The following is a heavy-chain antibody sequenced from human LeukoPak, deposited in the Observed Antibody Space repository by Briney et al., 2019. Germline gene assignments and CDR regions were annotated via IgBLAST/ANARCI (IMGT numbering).Heavy chain of an antibody. J-gene: IGHJ4*02. Sequence: GGSLRLSCAASGFTFSGSAMHWVRQASGKGLEWVGRIRSKANSYATAYAASVKGRFTISRDDSKNTAYLQMNSLKTEDTAVYYCTRLVTMVRGVTQPDYWGQGTLVTVSS. D-gene: IGHD3-10*01. CDR2: IRSKANSYAT. CDR3: TRLVTMVRGVTQPDY. V-gene: IGHV3-73*01. CDR1: GFTFSGSA.